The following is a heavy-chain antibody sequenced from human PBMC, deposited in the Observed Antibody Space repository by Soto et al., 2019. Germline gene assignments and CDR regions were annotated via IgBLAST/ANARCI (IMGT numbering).Heavy chain of an antibody. CDR3: ARGNRYPPGRNSPGYWFAP. Sequence: SETLSLTCAVYGGSFSGYYWSWILQPPGQWLEWIWEITHSGSTNYNQSLKSRVTISVETSNKKVSMKLSSVTASDTAVYYCARGNRYPPGRNSPGYWFAPWGQGTLVTVYS. V-gene: IGHV4-34*01. CDR1: GGSFSGYY. CDR2: ITHSGST. J-gene: IGHJ5*02. D-gene: IGHD1-20*01.